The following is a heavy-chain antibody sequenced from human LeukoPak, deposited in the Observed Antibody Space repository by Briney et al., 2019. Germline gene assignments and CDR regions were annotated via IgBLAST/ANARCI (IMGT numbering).Heavy chain of an antibody. D-gene: IGHD1-26*01. Sequence: AGGSLRLSCAASGFTFSSYAMHWVRQAPGKGLEYVSAISSNGGSTYYANSVKGRFTISRDNSKNTLYLQMGSLRAEDMAVYYCAREATLDAFDIWGQGTMVTVSS. CDR3: AREATLDAFDI. J-gene: IGHJ3*02. CDR1: GFTFSSYA. CDR2: ISSNGGST. V-gene: IGHV3-64*01.